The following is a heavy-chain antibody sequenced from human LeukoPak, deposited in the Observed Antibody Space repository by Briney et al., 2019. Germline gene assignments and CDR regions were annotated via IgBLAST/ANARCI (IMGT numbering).Heavy chain of an antibody. CDR1: EFTFSSFA. CDR3: AKCAESYGNDAFDM. D-gene: IGHD3-16*01. V-gene: IGHV3-23*01. Sequence: GGSLRLSCAASEFTFSSFAMSWVRQAPGKGLEWVSYIRGGGAGALYADSVKGRFTISRDNSKSTMYLQMNSLRVEDTAVYYCAKCAESYGNDAFDMWGPGTMVTVPS. CDR2: IRGGGAGA. J-gene: IGHJ3*02.